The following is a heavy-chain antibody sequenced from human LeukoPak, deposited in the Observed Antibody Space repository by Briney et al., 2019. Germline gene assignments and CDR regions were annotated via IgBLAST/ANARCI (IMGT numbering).Heavy chain of an antibody. CDR1: GFTFSNAW. CDR2: IKSKSDGGTR. J-gene: IGHJ4*02. Sequence: GGSLRLSCAASGFTFSNAWMSWVRQAPGKGLEWVGRIKSKSDGGTRDFAAPVKGRFIISRDDSKNMLYLQMDSLKTEDTAVYHCAAGTGKTDFDYWGQGTLVTVSS. CDR3: AAGTGKTDFDY. D-gene: IGHD1/OR15-1a*01. V-gene: IGHV3-15*01.